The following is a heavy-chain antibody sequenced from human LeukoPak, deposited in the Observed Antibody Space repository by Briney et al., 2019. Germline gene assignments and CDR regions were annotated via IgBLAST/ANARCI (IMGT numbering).Heavy chain of an antibody. CDR2: ISGSGGST. CDR3: ARGGGVVPAAPFDY. D-gene: IGHD2-2*01. V-gene: IGHV3-23*01. CDR1: GFTFSSYA. J-gene: IGHJ4*02. Sequence: PGGSLRLSCAASGFTFSSYAMSWVRQAPGKGLEWVSAISGSGGSTYYADSVKGRFTISRDNSKNTVYLQMNSRRGEETAVYYCARGGGVVPAAPFDYWGQGTLVTVSS.